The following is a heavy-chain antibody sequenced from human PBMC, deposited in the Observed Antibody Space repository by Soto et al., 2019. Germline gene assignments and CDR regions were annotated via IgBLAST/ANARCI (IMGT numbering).Heavy chain of an antibody. CDR2: IYYSGST. CDR1: GGSIGGGGDY. V-gene: IGHV4-31*03. J-gene: IGHJ3*02. Sequence: PSETLSLTCTVSGGSIGGGGDYWSWIRQHPGKGLEWIGYIYYSGSTYYNPSLKSRVTISVDTSKNQFSLKLSSVTAADTAVYYCARGGLVRAFDIWGQGTMVTVSS. D-gene: IGHD6-19*01. CDR3: ARGGLVRAFDI.